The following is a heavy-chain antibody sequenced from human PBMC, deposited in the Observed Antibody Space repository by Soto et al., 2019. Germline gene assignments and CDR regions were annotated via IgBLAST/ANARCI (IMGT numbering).Heavy chain of an antibody. J-gene: IGHJ5*02. Sequence: QVQLQESGPGLVKPSQTLSLTCTVSGGSISSGGYYWSWIRQHPGKGLEWIGYIYYSGSTYYNPSLKSLVTISVDTSKNQFSLKLSSVTAADTAVYYCARSIAAAGTIRFDPWGQGTLVTVSS. D-gene: IGHD6-13*01. CDR3: ARSIAAAGTIRFDP. CDR2: IYYSGST. V-gene: IGHV4-31*01. CDR1: GGSISSGGYY.